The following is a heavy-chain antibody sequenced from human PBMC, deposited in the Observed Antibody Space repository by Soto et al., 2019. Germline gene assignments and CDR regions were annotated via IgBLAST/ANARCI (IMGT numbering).Heavy chain of an antibody. Sequence: SETLSLTCTVSGGSISSNYWSWIRQPPGKGLEWIGYIYYSGSTNYSPPLRSRVTISVDTSKNQFSLKLSSVTAADTAVYYCARVAVSSSRGFGWFDSWGQGTLVTVSS. CDR1: GGSISSNY. D-gene: IGHD3-10*01. CDR3: ARVAVSSSRGFGWFDS. CDR2: IYYSGST. V-gene: IGHV4-59*01. J-gene: IGHJ5*01.